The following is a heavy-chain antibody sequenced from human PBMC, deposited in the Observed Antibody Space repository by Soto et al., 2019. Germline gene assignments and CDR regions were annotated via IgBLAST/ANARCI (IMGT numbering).Heavy chain of an antibody. CDR2: IYYSGST. V-gene: IGHV4-39*01. CDR1: GGSISSSSYY. J-gene: IGHJ5*02. D-gene: IGHD2-2*01. Sequence: ASETLSLTCSVSGGSISSSSYYWGWIRQPPGKGLEWIGSIYYSGSTYYNPSLKSRVTISIDKSKNQFSLKLSSLTAADTAVYYCARHGGRRSTSLNWFDPWGQGTLVTVSS. CDR3: ARHGGRRSTSLNWFDP.